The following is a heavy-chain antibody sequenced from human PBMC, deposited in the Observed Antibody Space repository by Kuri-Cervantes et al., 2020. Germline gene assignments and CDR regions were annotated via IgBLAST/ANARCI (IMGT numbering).Heavy chain of an antibody. J-gene: IGHJ6*02. CDR2: ISSSSSTI. V-gene: IGHV3-48*02. Sequence: GESLKISCAASGFTFSSYSMNWVRQAPGKGLEWVSYISSSSSTIYYADYVKGRFTISRDNAKNSLYLQMNSLRDEDTAVYYCARDRKPGGYYYYGMDVWGQGTTVTVSS. CDR1: GFTFSSYS. CDR3: ARDRKPGGYYYYGMDV. D-gene: IGHD3-10*01.